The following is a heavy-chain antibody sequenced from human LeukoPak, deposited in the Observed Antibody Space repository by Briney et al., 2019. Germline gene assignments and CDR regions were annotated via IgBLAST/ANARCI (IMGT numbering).Heavy chain of an antibody. CDR2: IWYDGRTK. D-gene: IGHD6-19*01. Sequence: GESLRLSCEVSGFIFSNYGMHWVRQAPGKGLEWVALIWYDGRTKLHADSVRGRFTISRDNSANTLYLQMSSLRVEDTAVYYCAREWGRIAVAGGPGYWGQGALVTVSS. CDR1: GFIFSNYG. J-gene: IGHJ4*02. CDR3: AREWGRIAVAGGPGY. V-gene: IGHV3-33*01.